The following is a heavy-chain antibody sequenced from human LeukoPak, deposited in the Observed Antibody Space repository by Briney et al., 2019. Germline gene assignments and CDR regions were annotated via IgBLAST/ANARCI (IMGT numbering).Heavy chain of an antibody. CDR3: ARDRDPYYYYYYMDV. CDR2: ISYDGSNK. V-gene: IGHV3-30-3*01. J-gene: IGHJ6*03. CDR1: GFTFSNYW. Sequence: TGGSLRLSCAASGFTFSNYWMNWVRQAPGKGLEWVAVISYDGSNKYYADSVKGRFTISRDNSKNTLYLQMNSLRAEDTAVYYCARDRDPYYYYYYMDVWGKGTTVTVSS.